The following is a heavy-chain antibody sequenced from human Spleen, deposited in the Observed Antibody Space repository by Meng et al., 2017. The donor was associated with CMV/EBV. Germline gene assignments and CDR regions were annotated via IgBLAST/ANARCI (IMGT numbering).Heavy chain of an antibody. J-gene: IGHJ6*02. V-gene: IGHV1-18*01. Sequence: GESLKISCKASGYTFTSYGISWVRQAPGQGLEWMGWISAYNGNTNYAQKLQGRVTMTTDTSTSTAYMELRSLRSDDTAVYYCARARYSYGYLYYGMDVWGQGTTVTVSS. CDR3: ARARYSYGYLYYGMDV. CDR1: GYTFTSYG. D-gene: IGHD5-18*01. CDR2: ISAYNGNT.